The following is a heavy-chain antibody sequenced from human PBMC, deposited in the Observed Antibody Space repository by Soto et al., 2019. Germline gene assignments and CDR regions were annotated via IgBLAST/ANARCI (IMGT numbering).Heavy chain of an antibody. Sequence: QVQLQQWGAGLLKSSETLSLTCAVYGGSFSDYYWSWIRQPPGKGLEWIGEINHSGSTNHNPSLKSRVTLIVDTSRNQFSLKLFSVTAADTAVYYCARGQRAAQSFHYHYAMDVWGQGTTVTVSS. CDR1: GGSFSDYY. V-gene: IGHV4-34*01. CDR2: INHSGST. D-gene: IGHD3-16*02. CDR3: ARGQRAAQSFHYHYAMDV. J-gene: IGHJ6*02.